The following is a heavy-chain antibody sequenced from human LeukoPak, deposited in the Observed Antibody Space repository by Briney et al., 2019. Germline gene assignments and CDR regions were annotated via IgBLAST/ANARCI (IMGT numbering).Heavy chain of an antibody. J-gene: IGHJ4*02. V-gene: IGHV4-4*02. CDR2: MYLSGTT. CDR3: AGLVGRYSSGLYHYYFDY. D-gene: IGHD3-22*01. Sequence: PSGTLSLTCTVSGDSINSLDLWSWVRQPPGKGLEWIGEMYLSGTTHSNPSVKSRVTISIDKSKNQFFLNLSSVTAADTAVYYCAGLVGRYSSGLYHYYFDYWGQGTLVTVSS. CDR1: GDSINSLDL.